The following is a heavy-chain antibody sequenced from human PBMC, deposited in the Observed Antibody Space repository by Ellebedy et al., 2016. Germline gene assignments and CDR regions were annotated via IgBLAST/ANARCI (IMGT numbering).Heavy chain of an antibody. CDR2: IIPMLGTA. J-gene: IGHJ6*03. CDR3: ARGSGYNYGTTVNYFRYYMDV. V-gene: IGHV1-69*10. CDR1: GGTFSTYG. Sequence: SVKVSCKAPGGTFSTYGFSWVRRAPGQGLEWVGGIIPMLGTANYAPNMQGRVTITADKSANTVYMELGSLRSEDTAVYYCARGSGYNYGTTVNYFRYYMDVWGRGTTVTVSS. D-gene: IGHD5-18*01.